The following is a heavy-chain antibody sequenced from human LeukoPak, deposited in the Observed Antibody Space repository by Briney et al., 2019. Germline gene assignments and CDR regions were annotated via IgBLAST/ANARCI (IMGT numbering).Heavy chain of an antibody. V-gene: IGHV3-30*02. CDR2: MHYDGRNI. D-gene: IGHD3-16*01. CDR3: AKVTMGDVWFDP. J-gene: IGHJ5*02. Sequence: GGSLRLSCAMSGFTLTSTGMHWVRQAPGKGLEWVAFMHYDGRNILYADSVKGRSSISTDNSKNMVYLQMSSLRAEDTAVYYCAKVTMGDVWFDPWGQRTLVTVSS. CDR1: GFTLTSTG.